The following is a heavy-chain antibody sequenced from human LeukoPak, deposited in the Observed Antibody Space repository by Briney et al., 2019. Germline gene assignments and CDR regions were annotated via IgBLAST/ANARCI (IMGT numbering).Heavy chain of an antibody. CDR3: ARVPCGGDCYLYYYYGMDV. CDR1: GFTFSSYG. CDR2: ISYDGSNK. Sequence: GGSLRLSCAASGFTFSSYGMHWVRQAPGKGLEWVAVISYDGSNKYYADSVKGRFTISRDNSKNTLYLQMNSLRAEDTAVYYCARVPCGGDCYLYYYYGMDVWGQGTTVTVSS. V-gene: IGHV3-30*03. D-gene: IGHD2-21*02. J-gene: IGHJ6*02.